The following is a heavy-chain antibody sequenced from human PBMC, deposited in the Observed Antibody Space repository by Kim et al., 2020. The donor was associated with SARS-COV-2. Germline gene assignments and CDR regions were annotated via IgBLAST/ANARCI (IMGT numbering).Heavy chain of an antibody. Sequence: SETLSLTCTVSGGSISSGGYYWSWIRQHPGKGLEWIGYIYYSGSTYYNPSLKSRVTISVDTSKNQFSLKLSSVTAADTAVYYCARGLITFGGVIVHFDYWGQGTLVTVSS. D-gene: IGHD3-16*02. CDR3: ARGLITFGGVIVHFDY. J-gene: IGHJ4*02. CDR1: GGSISSGGYY. CDR2: IYYSGST. V-gene: IGHV4-31*03.